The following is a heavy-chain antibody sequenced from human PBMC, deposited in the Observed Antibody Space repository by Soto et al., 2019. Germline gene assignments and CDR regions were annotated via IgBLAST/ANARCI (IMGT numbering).Heavy chain of an antibody. CDR1: GFTFDDYA. Sequence: GGSLRLSCAASGFTFDDYAMHWVRQAPGKGLEWVSGISWNSGSIGYADSVKGRFTISRGNAKNSLYLQMNSLRAEDTALYYCAKAADCTNGVCSPYYYYGMDVWGQGTTVTVSS. CDR2: ISWNSGSI. D-gene: IGHD2-8*01. V-gene: IGHV3-9*01. J-gene: IGHJ6*02. CDR3: AKAADCTNGVCSPYYYYGMDV.